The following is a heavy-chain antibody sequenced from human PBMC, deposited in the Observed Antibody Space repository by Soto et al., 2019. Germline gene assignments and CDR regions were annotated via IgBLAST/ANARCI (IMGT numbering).Heavy chain of an antibody. CDR3: ARHKAEVGATSDAFDI. CDR1: GYTFTNYW. Sequence: PGESLKISCKGSGYTFTNYWIGWVRQMPGKGLEWMGRIDPSDSYTNYSPSFQGHVTISADKSISTAYLQWSSLKASDTAMYYCARHKAEVGATSDAFDIWGQGTMVTV. CDR2: IDPSDSYT. D-gene: IGHD1-26*01. J-gene: IGHJ3*02. V-gene: IGHV5-10-1*01.